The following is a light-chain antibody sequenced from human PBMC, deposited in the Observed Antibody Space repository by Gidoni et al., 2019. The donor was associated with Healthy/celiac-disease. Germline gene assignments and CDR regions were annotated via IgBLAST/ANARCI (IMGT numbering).Light chain of an antibody. CDR1: KLGDKY. CDR3: QAWDSRDVV. J-gene: IGLJ2*01. CDR2: QDS. Sequence: SYELTQPPSVSVSPGQTASITCSGDKLGDKYACWYQQKPGQSTVLVIYQDSKRPSGIPERFSGSNSGNTATLTISGTQAMDEADYYCQAWDSRDVVFGGGTKLTVL. V-gene: IGLV3-1*01.